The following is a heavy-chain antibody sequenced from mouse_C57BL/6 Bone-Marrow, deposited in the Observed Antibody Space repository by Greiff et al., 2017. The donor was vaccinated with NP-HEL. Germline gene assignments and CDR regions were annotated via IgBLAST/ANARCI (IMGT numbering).Heavy chain of an antibody. CDR1: GYTFTSYW. CDR2: INPSSGYT. V-gene: IGHV1-7*01. CDR3: ARGYYDYGYYFDY. D-gene: IGHD2-4*01. Sequence: VQLQQSGAELAKPGASVKLSCKASGYTFTSYWMHWVKQRPGQGLEWIGYINPSSGYTKYNQKFKDKATLTADKSSSTAYMQLSSLTYEDSAVYYCARGYYDYGYYFDYWGQGTTLTVSS. J-gene: IGHJ2*01.